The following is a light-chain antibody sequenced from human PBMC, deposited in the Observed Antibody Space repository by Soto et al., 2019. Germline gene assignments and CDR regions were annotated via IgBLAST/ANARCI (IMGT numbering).Light chain of an antibody. CDR1: SSKIGSNY. Sequence: QSVLTQPPSASGTPGQRVTISCSGSSSKIGSNYVYWYQQLPGTAPKLLIYSNNQRPSGVPDRFSGSKSGTSASLAISGLRSEDEADYYCAAWDDSLSVVFGGGTKLTVL. CDR3: AAWDDSLSVV. J-gene: IGLJ2*01. V-gene: IGLV1-47*02. CDR2: SNN.